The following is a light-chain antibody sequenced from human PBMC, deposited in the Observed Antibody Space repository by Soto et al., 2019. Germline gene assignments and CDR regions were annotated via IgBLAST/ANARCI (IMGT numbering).Light chain of an antibody. J-gene: IGKJ4*01. CDR2: GAS. CDR3: QQYNNWPPHT. V-gene: IGKV3-15*01. CDR1: QSVSSN. Sequence: EIVMTQSPATLSVSPGERATLSCRASQSVSSNLAWYQHKPGQAPRLLIYGASTRATGIPARFSGSGSGTEFTLTISSLQSEDFAVYYCQQYNNWPPHTFGGGTKVEIK.